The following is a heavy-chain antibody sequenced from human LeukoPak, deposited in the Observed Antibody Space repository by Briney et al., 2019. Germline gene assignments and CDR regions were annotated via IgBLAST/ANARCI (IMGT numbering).Heavy chain of an antibody. CDR1: GSTFSSYS. J-gene: IGHJ4*02. CDR3: ARVSGFDIHIDY. V-gene: IGHV3-21*04. Sequence: GGSLRLSCAASGSTFSSYSMNWVRQAPGKGLEWVSSISSSSHIYYADSVKGRFTISRDNSKNTLYLQMNSLRAEDTAVYYCARVSGFDIHIDYWGQGTLVTVST. CDR2: ISSSSHI.